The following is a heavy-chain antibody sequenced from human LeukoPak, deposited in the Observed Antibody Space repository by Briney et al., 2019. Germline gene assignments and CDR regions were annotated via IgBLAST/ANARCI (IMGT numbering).Heavy chain of an antibody. Sequence: GGSLRLSCAASGFTFSDYYMTWIRQAPGKGLERVSYISSSGITIYYADSVKGRFTISRDNAKKSLYLEMNSLRAEDTAVYYCARDQYGLGYGSLFDYWGQGTLVTVSS. D-gene: IGHD3-10*01. CDR1: GFTFSDYY. J-gene: IGHJ4*02. V-gene: IGHV3-11*01. CDR3: ARDQYGLGYGSLFDY. CDR2: ISSSGITI.